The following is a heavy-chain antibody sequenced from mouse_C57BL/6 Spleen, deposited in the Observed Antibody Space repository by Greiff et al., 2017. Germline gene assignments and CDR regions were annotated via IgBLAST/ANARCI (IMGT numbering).Heavy chain of an antibody. V-gene: IGHV5-6*01. J-gene: IGHJ3*01. CDR3: AREREDSGFAY. Sequence: EVQVVESGGDLVKPGGSLKLSCAASGFTFSSYGMSWVRQTPDKRLEWVATISSGGSYTYYPDSVKGRFTISRDNAKNTLYLQMSSLKSEDTAMYYCAREREDSGFAYWGQGTLVTVSA. CDR1: GFTFSSYG. CDR2: ISSGGSYT.